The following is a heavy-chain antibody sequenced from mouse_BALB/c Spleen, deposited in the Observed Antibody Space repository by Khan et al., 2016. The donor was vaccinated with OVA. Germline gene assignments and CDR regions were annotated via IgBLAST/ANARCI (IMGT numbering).Heavy chain of an antibody. CDR2: IWAGGST. D-gene: IGHD1-3*01. J-gene: IGHJ2*01. V-gene: IGHV2-9*02. CDR3: ARLEDI. Sequence: VQLVESGPGLVAPSQSLSITCTVSGFSLTSYGVYWVRQPPGKGLEWLGVIWAGGSTNYNSALMSRLSISTDNSKSQVFLKMNSLQTADTAMYYCARLEDIWGQGTTLTVSS. CDR1: GFSLTSYG.